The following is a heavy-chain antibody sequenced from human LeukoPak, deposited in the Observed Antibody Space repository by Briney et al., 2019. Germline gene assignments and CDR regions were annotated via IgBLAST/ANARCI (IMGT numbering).Heavy chain of an antibody. D-gene: IGHD1-26*01. V-gene: IGHV4-4*07. J-gene: IGHJ4*02. CDR1: GGSFSGYY. CDR3: AREDSGSYFDY. CDR2: IYTSGST. Sequence: SETLSLTCAVYGGSFSGYYWSWIRQPAGKGLEWIGRIYTSGSTNYNPSLKSRVTMSVDTSKNQFSLKLSSVTAADTAVYYCAREDSGSYFDYWGQGTLVTVSS.